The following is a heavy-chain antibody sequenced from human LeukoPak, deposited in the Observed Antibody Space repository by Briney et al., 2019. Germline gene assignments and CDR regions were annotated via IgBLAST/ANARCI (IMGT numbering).Heavy chain of an antibody. J-gene: IGHJ4*02. CDR1: GFTFRTYA. CDR2: IGDKGIDT. D-gene: IGHD1-1*01. V-gene: IGHV3-23*01. Sequence: PGGSLRLSCAASGFTFRTYAMSWVRQAPGKGLEWVAAIGDKGIDTKCADSVKGRFTISKDNSRNTLYLQLNSLRVEDTAIYYCGRDWKLDYWGQGTLVTVSS. CDR3: GRDWKLDY.